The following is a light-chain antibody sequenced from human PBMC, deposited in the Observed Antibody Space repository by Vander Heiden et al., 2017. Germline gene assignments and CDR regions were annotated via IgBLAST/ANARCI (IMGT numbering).Light chain of an antibody. Sequence: IVMIKSPLSLPVTPGEPASISCRSSQSLLNSNGYNYLDWYLQKPGQSPQLLIYLGSNRASGVPDRFSGSGSGTDFTLKISRVEAEDVGVYYCMEALQVTFGPGTKVDIK. J-gene: IGKJ3*01. V-gene: IGKV2-28*01. CDR2: LGS. CDR1: QSLLNSNGYNY. CDR3: MEALQVT.